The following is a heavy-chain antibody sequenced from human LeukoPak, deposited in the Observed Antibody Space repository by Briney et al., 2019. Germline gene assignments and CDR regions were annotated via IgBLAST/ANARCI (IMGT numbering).Heavy chain of an antibody. CDR2: INPNSGGT. V-gene: IGHV1-2*02. J-gene: IGHJ6*03. D-gene: IGHD2-2*01. CDR1: GYTFTGYY. Sequence: ASVKVSCKASGYTFTGYYMHWVRQAPGQGLEWMGWINPNSGGTNYAQKFQGRVTMTRDTSISTAYMELSRLTSDDTAVYYCARGRYCSGTSCSRDYYYMDVWGKGTTVTVSS. CDR3: ARGRYCSGTSCSRDYYYMDV.